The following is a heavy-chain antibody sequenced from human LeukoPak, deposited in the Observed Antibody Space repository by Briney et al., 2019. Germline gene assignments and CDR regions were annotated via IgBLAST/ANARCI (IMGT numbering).Heavy chain of an antibody. D-gene: IGHD3-22*01. V-gene: IGHV4-39*07. CDR1: GGSISSSSYY. CDR2: IYYSGST. CDR3: ARVGYYDSSGYRFYYYYYMDV. Sequence: SETLSLTCTVSGGSISSSSYYWGWIRQPPGKGLEWIGSIYYSGSTYYNPSLKSRVTISVDTSKNQFSLKLSSVTAADTAVYYCARVGYYDSSGYRFYYYYYMDVWGKGTTVTVSS. J-gene: IGHJ6*03.